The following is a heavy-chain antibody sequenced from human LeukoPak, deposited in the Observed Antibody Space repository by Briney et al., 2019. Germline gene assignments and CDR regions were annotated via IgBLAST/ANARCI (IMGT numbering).Heavy chain of an antibody. CDR2: INSDGSTT. J-gene: IGHJ4*02. D-gene: IGHD1-26*01. CDR3: LREGKKVGDYAFEF. Sequence: GGSLRLSCAASGFTVSSYWMHWVRQAPGKGLVWVSHINSDGSTTRYADFVKGRFTISRDNAKNTVHLQMNSLRDEDTAVYYCLREGKKVGDYAFEFWGPGTLVTVSS. CDR1: GFTVSSYW. V-gene: IGHV3-74*01.